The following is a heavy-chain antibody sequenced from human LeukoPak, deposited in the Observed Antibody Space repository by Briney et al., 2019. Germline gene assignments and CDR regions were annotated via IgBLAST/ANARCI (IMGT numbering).Heavy chain of an antibody. J-gene: IGHJ4*02. Sequence: PGGSLRLSCAVSGFTFSRYWMNWVRQAPGKGLEWVANINQDGSEKYYVDSVKGRFTISRDNARNSLYLQMDNLRAEDTGVYYCARDFYDGFALDYWGQGTLVTVSS. V-gene: IGHV3-7*01. D-gene: IGHD2/OR15-2a*01. CDR3: ARDFYDGFALDY. CDR2: INQDGSEK. CDR1: GFTFSRYW.